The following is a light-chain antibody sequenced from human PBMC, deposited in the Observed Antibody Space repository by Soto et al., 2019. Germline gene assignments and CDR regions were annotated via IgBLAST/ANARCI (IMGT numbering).Light chain of an antibody. CDR3: ISYTSSSTLV. Sequence: QSALTQPASVSGSPGQSITISCSGTSSDVGAYNSVSWYQPHQGKAHKLMIYEVRNRPLGGYNRFSGSKSGNTASLTISGLLAEDEADYYCISYTSSSTLVFGGGTKLTVL. CDR2: EVR. J-gene: IGLJ2*01. CDR1: SSDVGAYNS. V-gene: IGLV2-14*01.